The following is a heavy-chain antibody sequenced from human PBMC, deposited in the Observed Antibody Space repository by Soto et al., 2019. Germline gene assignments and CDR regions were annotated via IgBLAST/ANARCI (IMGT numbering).Heavy chain of an antibody. CDR1: GFTFSSHA. J-gene: IGHJ4*02. Sequence: EAQLLESGGGLVQPGGSLRLSCAASGFTFSSHAMGWVRQAPGKGLEWVSAISANGGSAFYGDSVKGRFTISRDNSKNTLYLQMYSLRVEDTAGYYCARISTVSSNFDYWGQGTLVTVAS. D-gene: IGHD6-6*01. V-gene: IGHV3-23*01. CDR2: ISANGGSA. CDR3: ARISTVSSNFDY.